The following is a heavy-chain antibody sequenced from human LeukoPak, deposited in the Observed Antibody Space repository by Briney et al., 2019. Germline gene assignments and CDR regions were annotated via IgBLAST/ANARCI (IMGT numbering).Heavy chain of an antibody. CDR1: GFTFSSYA. CDR3: AKFSGSPRDYYYYGIDV. CDR2: ISGSGGST. Sequence: TGGSLRLSCAASGFTFSSYAMSWVRQAPGKGLEWVSAISGSGGSTYYADSVKGRFTISRDNSKNTLYLQMNSLRAEDTAVYYCAKFSGSPRDYYYYGIDVCGQGTTVTVSS. V-gene: IGHV3-23*01. J-gene: IGHJ6*02. D-gene: IGHD6-13*01.